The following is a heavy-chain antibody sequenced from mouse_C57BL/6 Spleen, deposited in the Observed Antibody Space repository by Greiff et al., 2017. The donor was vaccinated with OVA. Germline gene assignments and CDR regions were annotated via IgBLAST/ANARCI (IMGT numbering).Heavy chain of an antibody. V-gene: IGHV1-69*01. Sequence: QVQLQQPGAELVMPGASVKLSCKASGYTFTSYWMHWVKRRPGQGLEWIGEIDPSDSYTNYNQKFKGKSTLTVDKSSSTAYMQLSSLTSEDSAVYYCARRGNYDYFDYWGQGTTLTVSS. J-gene: IGHJ2*01. CDR3: ARRGNYDYFDY. CDR1: GYTFTSYW. CDR2: IDPSDSYT. D-gene: IGHD2-1*01.